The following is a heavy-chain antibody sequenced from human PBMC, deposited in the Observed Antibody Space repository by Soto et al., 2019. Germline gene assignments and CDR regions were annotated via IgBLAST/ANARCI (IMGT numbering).Heavy chain of an antibody. V-gene: IGHV1-69*19. CDR2: SIPIFGTA. D-gene: IGHD3-22*01. CDR3: ARGGSGYIWFNKY. J-gene: IGHJ4*02. CDR1: GGLFSSYA. Sequence: QEQLVQSGAEVKKPGSSVKVSCKASGGLFSSYAISCVRQAPEQGLEWMGGSIPIFGTANYARKFQGRVTITEDESVNTAYMELSRLRSEDTAMYYFARGGSGYIWFNKYWGQVTLVT.